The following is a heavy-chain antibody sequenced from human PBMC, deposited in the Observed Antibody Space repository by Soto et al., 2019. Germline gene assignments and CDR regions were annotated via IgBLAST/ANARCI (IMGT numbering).Heavy chain of an antibody. Sequence: QVQLVQSGAEVKKPGASVKVSCQASGYTFTAYYVHWVRQAPGQGLEWLGWINTNTGYTESAQKFQGWVSVTRDASINTAYMELTRVTYNDTAVYFCAKAQRAYDFWRGPVDYWGQGTLVTVSS. CDR1: GYTFTAYY. D-gene: IGHD3-3*01. CDR2: INTNTGYT. CDR3: AKAQRAYDFWRGPVDY. J-gene: IGHJ4*02. V-gene: IGHV1-2*04.